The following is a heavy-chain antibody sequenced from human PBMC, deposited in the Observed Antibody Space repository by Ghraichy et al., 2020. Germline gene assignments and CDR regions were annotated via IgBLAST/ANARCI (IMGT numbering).Heavy chain of an antibody. CDR3: ARVWEGTCSSTSCYAGRGNNWFDP. CDR2: ISAYNGNT. CDR1: GYTFTSYG. Sequence: ASVKVSCKASGYTFTSYGISWVRQAPGQGLEWMGWISAYNGNTNYAQKLQGRVTMTTDTSTSTAYMELRSLRSDDTAVYYCARVWEGTCSSTSCYAGRGNNWFDPWGQGTLVTVSS. V-gene: IGHV1-18*04. D-gene: IGHD2-2*01. J-gene: IGHJ5*02.